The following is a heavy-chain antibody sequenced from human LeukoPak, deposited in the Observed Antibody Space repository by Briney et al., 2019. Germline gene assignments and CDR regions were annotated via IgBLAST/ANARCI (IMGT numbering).Heavy chain of an antibody. CDR2: ICYSGST. CDR1: GGSISSYY. D-gene: IGHD2-2*01. CDR3: ARGAYCSSTSCYLGYYYYYMDV. V-gene: IGHV4-59*12. Sequence: PSETLSLTCTVSGGSISSYYWSWIRQPPGKGLEWIGYICYSGSTNYNPSLKSRVTISVDTSKNQFSLKLSSVTAADTAVYYCARGAYCSSTSCYLGYYYYYMDVWGKGTTVTVSS. J-gene: IGHJ6*03.